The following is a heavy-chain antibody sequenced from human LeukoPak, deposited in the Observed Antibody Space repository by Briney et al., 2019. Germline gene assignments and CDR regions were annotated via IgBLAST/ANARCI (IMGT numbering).Heavy chain of an antibody. CDR2: INHSGST. V-gene: IGHV4-34*01. CDR3: ASEYSSGYHPFDY. Sequence: PSETLSLTCAVYGGSFSGYYWSWIRQPPGKGLEWIGEINHSGSTNYNPSLKSRVTISVDTSKNQFSLKLSSVTAADTAVYYCASEYSSGYHPFDYWGQGTLVTVSS. J-gene: IGHJ4*02. D-gene: IGHD3-22*01. CDR1: GGSFSGYY.